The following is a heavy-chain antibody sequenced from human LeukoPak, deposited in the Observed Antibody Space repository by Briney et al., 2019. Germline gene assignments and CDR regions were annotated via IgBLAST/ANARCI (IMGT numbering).Heavy chain of an antibody. D-gene: IGHD3-22*01. CDR1: GFTFSSYA. CDR2: ISGSGGST. Sequence: GGSLRLSCAASGFTFSSYAMSWVRQAPGKGLEWVSAISGSGGSTYYADSVKGRFTISRDNSKNTLYLQMNSLRAEDTAVYYCAKDRYYDSSGYMDGNWFDPWGQGTLVTVSS. CDR3: AKDRYYDSSGYMDGNWFDP. J-gene: IGHJ5*02. V-gene: IGHV3-23*01.